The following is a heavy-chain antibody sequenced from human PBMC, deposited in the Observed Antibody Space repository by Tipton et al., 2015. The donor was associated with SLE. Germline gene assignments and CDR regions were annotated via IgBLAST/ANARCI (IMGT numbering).Heavy chain of an antibody. Sequence: SLRLSCAASGFSYSSHAMTWVRQAPGKGLEWVGRIRNKANSYTTDFAASVKGRFSISRDDSQNSLYLQMNSLKTEDTAVYYCVRVKGGGAFDIWGQGTMVTVSS. CDR2: IRNKANSYTT. D-gene: IGHD3-16*01. V-gene: IGHV3-72*01. CDR1: GFSYSSHA. J-gene: IGHJ3*02. CDR3: VRVKGGGAFDI.